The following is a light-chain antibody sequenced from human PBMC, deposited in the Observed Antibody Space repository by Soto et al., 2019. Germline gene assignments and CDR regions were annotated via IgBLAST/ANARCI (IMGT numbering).Light chain of an antibody. Sequence: QSVLTQPPSASGTPGQRVTISCSGSRSNIGSNPVNWYQQLPGTAPKLLIGSNNQRPSGVPDRFSGSRSGTSASLAISGLQSEDEADYYCAAWDDSLYGRVFGTGTKLTVL. CDR3: AAWDDSLYGRV. V-gene: IGLV1-44*01. CDR1: RSNIGSNP. CDR2: SNN. J-gene: IGLJ1*01.